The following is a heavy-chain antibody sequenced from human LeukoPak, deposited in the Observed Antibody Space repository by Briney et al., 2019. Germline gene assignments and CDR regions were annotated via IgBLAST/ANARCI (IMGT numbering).Heavy chain of an antibody. CDR1: GFTFSSYS. CDR3: ARDHNYAFDY. V-gene: IGHV3-48*01. D-gene: IGHD5-18*01. CDR2: ISSISGTI. J-gene: IGHJ4*02. Sequence: QSGGPLRLSCAASGFTFSSYSMNWVRQAPGKRLEWVSYISSISGTINYADSVKGRFTISGDNARNSLFLQMNSLRAEDTAVYYCARDHNYAFDYWGQGTLVTVSS.